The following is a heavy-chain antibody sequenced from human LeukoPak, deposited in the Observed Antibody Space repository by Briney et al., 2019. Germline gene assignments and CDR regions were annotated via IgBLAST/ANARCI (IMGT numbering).Heavy chain of an antibody. V-gene: IGHV3-43*02. Sequence: GGSLRLSCAASGFTFDDYAMHWVRQAPGKGLEWVSLISGDGGSTYYADSVKGRFTISRDNAKNSLYLQMNSLRAEDTAVYYCATKYCSTTSCLFYHWGPGTLVTVSS. CDR3: ATKYCSTTSCLFYH. CDR2: ISGDGGST. J-gene: IGHJ4*02. D-gene: IGHD2-2*01. CDR1: GFTFDDYA.